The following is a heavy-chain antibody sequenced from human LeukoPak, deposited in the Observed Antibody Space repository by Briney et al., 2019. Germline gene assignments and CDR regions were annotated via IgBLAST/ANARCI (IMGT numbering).Heavy chain of an antibody. CDR1: GDSISTSNSY. V-gene: IGHV4-39*07. J-gene: IGHJ5*02. D-gene: IGHD6-13*01. CDR3: AMMTAEAEAGWFDP. Sequence: SETLSLTCTVSGDSISTSNSYWGWIRQPPGKGLEWIGSIYYSGNTYYNASLKSRVTISVDTSKNQFSLKLKSVTAVDTAVYYCAMMTAEAEAGWFDPWGQGTLVTVSS. CDR2: IYYSGNT.